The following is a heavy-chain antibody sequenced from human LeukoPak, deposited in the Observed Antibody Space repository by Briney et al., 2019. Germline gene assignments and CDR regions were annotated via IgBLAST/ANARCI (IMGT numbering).Heavy chain of an antibody. CDR3: ARETHYYGSGSYSGY. J-gene: IGHJ4*02. V-gene: IGHV1-69*04. Sequence: ASVKVSCKASGGTFSSYAISWARQAPGQGLEWMGRIIPILGIANYAQKFQGRVTITADKSTSTAYMELSSLRSEDTAVYYCARETHYYGSGSYSGYWGQGTLVTVSS. D-gene: IGHD3-10*01. CDR2: IIPILGIA. CDR1: GGTFSSYA.